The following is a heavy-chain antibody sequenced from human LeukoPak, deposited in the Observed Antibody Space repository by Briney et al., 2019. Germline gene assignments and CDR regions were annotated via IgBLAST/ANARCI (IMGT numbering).Heavy chain of an antibody. CDR2: ISGSGGST. CDR1: GFTFSSYA. D-gene: IGHD6-19*01. CDR3: AKPLSIAVAGKGPMDV. V-gene: IGHV3-23*01. J-gene: IGHJ6*04. Sequence: GGSLRLSCAASGFTFSSYAMSWVRQAPGKGLDWVSVISGSGGSTYYADSVKGRFTISRDNSKNTLYLQMNSLRAEDTAVYYCAKPLSIAVAGKGPMDVWGKGTTVTVSS.